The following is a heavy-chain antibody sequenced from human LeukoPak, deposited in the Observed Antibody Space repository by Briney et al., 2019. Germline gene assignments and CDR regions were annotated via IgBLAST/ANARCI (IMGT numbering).Heavy chain of an antibody. J-gene: IGHJ5*02. CDR1: GYSFTSYW. CDR2: IYPGDSDT. V-gene: IGHV5-51*01. D-gene: IGHD2-21*02. Sequence: GESLKISWKGSGYSFTSYWSGWVRQMPGKGREWMGIIYPGDSDTRYSPSFQGQVTISADKSISTAYLQWSSLKASDTAMYSCARGQTRLHNWFAPWGQGALVTVSS. CDR3: ARGQTRLHNWFAP.